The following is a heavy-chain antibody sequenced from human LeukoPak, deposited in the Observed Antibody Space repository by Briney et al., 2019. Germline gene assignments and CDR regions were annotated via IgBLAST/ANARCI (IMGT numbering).Heavy chain of an antibody. CDR1: GFTFSSYA. V-gene: IGHV3-64D*09. Sequence: PGGSLRLSCSASGFTFSSYAMHWVRQAPGKGLEYVSSISSNGGSTNYADSVKGRFTISRDNSKNTPYLQMSSLRTEDTAVYYCVKGLDYWGQGTLVTVCS. J-gene: IGHJ4*02. CDR2: ISSNGGST. CDR3: VKGLDY.